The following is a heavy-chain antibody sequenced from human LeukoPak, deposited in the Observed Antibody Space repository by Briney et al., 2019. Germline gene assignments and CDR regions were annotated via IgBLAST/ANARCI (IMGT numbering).Heavy chain of an antibody. V-gene: IGHV1-3*03. Sequence: ASVKVSCKASGYTFTSYTMHWVRQAPGQRLELMGWINTGNGNTKYSQEFQGRVTITRDTSASTAYMELSSLRSEDMAVYYCARGAKFRSYGSGTYYTSLPFDPWGQGTLVTVSS. J-gene: IGHJ5*02. D-gene: IGHD3-10*01. CDR2: INTGNGNT. CDR3: ARGAKFRSYGSGTYYTSLPFDP. CDR1: GYTFTSYT.